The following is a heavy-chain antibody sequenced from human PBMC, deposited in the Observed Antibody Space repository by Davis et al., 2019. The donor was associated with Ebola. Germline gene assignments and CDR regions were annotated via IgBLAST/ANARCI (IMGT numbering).Heavy chain of an antibody. CDR3: ARLMVRGERNYFDY. CDR1: GYSFTSYW. D-gene: IGHD3-10*01. J-gene: IGHJ4*02. CDR2: IYPGDSDT. Sequence: PGGSLRLSCKGSGYSFTSYWIGWVRQMPGKGLEWMGIIYPGDSDTRYSPSFQGQVTISADKSISTAYLQWSSLKASDTAMYYCARLMVRGERNYFDYWGQGTLVTVSS. V-gene: IGHV5-51*01.